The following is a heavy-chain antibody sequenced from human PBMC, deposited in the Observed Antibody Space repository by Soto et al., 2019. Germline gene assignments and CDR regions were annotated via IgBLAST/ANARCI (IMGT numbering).Heavy chain of an antibody. CDR1: GYTFTTYG. D-gene: IGHD3-16*01. CDR3: AREGEMPYYYYGLDV. Sequence: QVQLVQSGAEVRKPGASVKVSCKASGYTFTTYGISWVRQAPGQGLEWMGWISGYNGHTKYAQKFQGRVTMTTATSTSTVYMDLRSLRPDDTAVYYCAREGEMPYYYYGLDVWGQGTTVTVSS. CDR2: ISGYNGHT. J-gene: IGHJ6*02. V-gene: IGHV1-18*01.